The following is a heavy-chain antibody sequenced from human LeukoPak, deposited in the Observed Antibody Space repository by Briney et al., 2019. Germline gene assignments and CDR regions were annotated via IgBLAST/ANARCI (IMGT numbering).Heavy chain of an antibody. Sequence: GGSLRLSCAASGFTVSSNYMSWVRQAPGKGLEWVSFIYSGGSTYYADSVKGRFTISRDNSKNTLYLQMNSLRAEDTAVYYCARVYGDYHFDYWGQETLVTVSS. CDR2: IYSGGST. V-gene: IGHV3-53*01. CDR1: GFTVSSNY. CDR3: ARVYGDYHFDY. J-gene: IGHJ4*02. D-gene: IGHD4-17*01.